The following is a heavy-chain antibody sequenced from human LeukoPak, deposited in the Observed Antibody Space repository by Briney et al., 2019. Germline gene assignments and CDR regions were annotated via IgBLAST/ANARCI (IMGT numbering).Heavy chain of an antibody. V-gene: IGHV3-23*01. CDR2: ISGSGGST. J-gene: IGHJ4*02. CDR1: GFTFSSYA. D-gene: IGHD3-22*01. Sequence: GGSLRLSCAASGFTFSSYAMSWVRRAPGKGLEWVSAISGSGGSTYYADSVKGRFTISRDNSKNTLYLQMNSLRAEDAAVYYCAKGRDYYDSSGYYRGYYFDYWGQGTLVTVSS. CDR3: AKGRDYYDSSGYYRGYYFDY.